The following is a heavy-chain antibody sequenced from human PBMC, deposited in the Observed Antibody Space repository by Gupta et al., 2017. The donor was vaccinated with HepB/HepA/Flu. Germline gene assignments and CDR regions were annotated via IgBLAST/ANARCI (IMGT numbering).Heavy chain of an antibody. Sequence: QVQLQQWGAGLLKPSETLSLTCAVYGGSFSGYYWSWIRQPPGKGLEWIGEINHSGSTNYNPSLKSRVTISVDTSKNQFSLKLSSVTAADTAVYYCASPTVTTGMSYYYMDVWGKGTTVTVSS. D-gene: IGHD4-11*01. V-gene: IGHV4-34*01. J-gene: IGHJ6*03. CDR3: ASPTVTTGMSYYYMDV. CDR1: GGSFSGYY. CDR2: INHSGST.